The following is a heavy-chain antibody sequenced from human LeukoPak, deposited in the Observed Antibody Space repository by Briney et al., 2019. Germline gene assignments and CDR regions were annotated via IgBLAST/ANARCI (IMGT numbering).Heavy chain of an antibody. Sequence: PSETLSLTCTVSGGSISSSSYHWGWIRQPPGKGLEWIGSIYYSGSTYYNPSLKSRVTISVDTSKNQFSLKLSSVTAADTAVYYCAREGLSYSSGWFIDAFDIWGQGTMVTVSS. V-gene: IGHV4-39*07. D-gene: IGHD6-19*01. CDR2: IYYSGST. CDR3: AREGLSYSSGWFIDAFDI. J-gene: IGHJ3*02. CDR1: GGSISSSSYH.